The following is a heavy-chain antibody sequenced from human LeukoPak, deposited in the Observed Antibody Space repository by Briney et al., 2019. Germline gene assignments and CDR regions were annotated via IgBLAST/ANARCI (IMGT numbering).Heavy chain of an antibody. D-gene: IGHD1-26*01. CDR1: GGSISSYY. V-gene: IGHV4-59*01. J-gene: IGHJ3*02. CDR2: IYHSGST. CDR3: ARALVGATRAFDI. Sequence: TSETLSLTCTVSGGSISSYYWSWIRQPPGKGLGWIGYIYHSGSTNYNPSLKSRVTISIDTSKNQFSLKLTSVTAADTAVYYCARALVGATRAFDIWGQGTMVTVSS.